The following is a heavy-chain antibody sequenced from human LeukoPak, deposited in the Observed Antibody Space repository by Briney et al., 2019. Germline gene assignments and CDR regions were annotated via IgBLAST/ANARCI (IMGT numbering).Heavy chain of an antibody. CDR1: GFTVSSNY. Sequence: PGGSLRLSCAASGFTVSSNYMSWVRQAPGKGLEWVSSISSSSSYIYYADSVKGRFTISRDNAKNSLYLQMNSLRAEDTAVYYCARDCGYPTDYWGQGTLVTVSS. D-gene: IGHD1-1*01. CDR3: ARDCGYPTDY. CDR2: ISSSSSYI. J-gene: IGHJ4*02. V-gene: IGHV3-21*01.